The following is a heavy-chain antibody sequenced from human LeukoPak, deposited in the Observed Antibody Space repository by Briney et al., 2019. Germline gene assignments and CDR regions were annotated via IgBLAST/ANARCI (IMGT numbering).Heavy chain of an antibody. D-gene: IGHD6-25*01. CDR3: VRGAKCSGADCDSTKEYVYYFDY. CDR2: INTNTVNP. CDR1: VYTFTSYA. V-gene: IGHV7-4-1*02. J-gene: IGHJ4*02. Sequence: ASVKVSRKASVYTFTSYALYWVRQDPGQGLEWMGWINTNTVNPTYVQGFRGRFVFSLDTSASTAHLQTSSIKAEDTAVYYCVRGAKCSGADCDSTKEYVYYFDYWGQGTLVTVSS.